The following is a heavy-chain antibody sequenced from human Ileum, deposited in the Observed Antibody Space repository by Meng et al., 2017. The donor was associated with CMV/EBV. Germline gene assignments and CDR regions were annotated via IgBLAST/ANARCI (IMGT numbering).Heavy chain of an antibody. CDR2: ITSSGGAK. CDR1: GFIFNNYH. CDR3: AKNLNYDFWSGYQSGWAHYFGY. J-gene: IGHJ4*02. D-gene: IGHD3-3*01. Sequence: GESLKISCAASGFIFNNYHMNWVRQAPGKGLEWVSYITSSGGAKYYGDSVKGRFTISRDNAKNSLYLQMNSLRAEDTAVYYCAKNLNYDFWSGYQSGWAHYFGYWGQGTLVTVSS. V-gene: IGHV3-48*03.